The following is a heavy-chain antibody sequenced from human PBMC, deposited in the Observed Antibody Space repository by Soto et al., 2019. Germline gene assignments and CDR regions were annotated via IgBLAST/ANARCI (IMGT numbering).Heavy chain of an antibody. CDR3: TRDTYTALDY. J-gene: IGHJ4*02. CDR2: ISSSGST. V-gene: IGHV4-31*03. CDR1: GDSIGGVGY. D-gene: IGHD2-2*02. Sequence: PSETLSLTCTVSGDSIGGVGYWSWIRQFPGRGLEWIGCISSSGSTYYNPALNNRISLSLDTSQNQFSLKLLSVTTEDTAVYYCTRDTYTALDYWGQGTLVTVSS.